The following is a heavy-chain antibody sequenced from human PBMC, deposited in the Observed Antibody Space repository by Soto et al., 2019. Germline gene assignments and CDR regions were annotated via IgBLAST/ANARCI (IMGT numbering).Heavy chain of an antibody. Sequence: PGGSLRLSCAASGFTFSSYAMSWVRQAPGKGLEWVSAISGSGGSTYYADSVKGRFTISRDNSKNTLYLQMNSLRAEDTAVYYCAKTPTRARGYYYMDVWGKGTTVTVSS. V-gene: IGHV3-23*01. CDR2: ISGSGGST. J-gene: IGHJ6*03. CDR1: GFTFSSYA. CDR3: AKTPTRARGYYYMDV.